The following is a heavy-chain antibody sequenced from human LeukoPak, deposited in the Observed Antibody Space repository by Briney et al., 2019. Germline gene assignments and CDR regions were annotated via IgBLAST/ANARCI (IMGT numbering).Heavy chain of an antibody. Sequence: SETLSLTCTVSGGSISTYYWSWIRQPPGKGLEWIAYIYYSGSTSYNPSLKTRVTIPVDMSKNQFSLKLSSVTAADTAVYYCARHSRYGDFDYWGQGTLLTVSS. CDR3: ARHSRYGDFDY. J-gene: IGHJ4*02. D-gene: IGHD4-17*01. V-gene: IGHV4-59*08. CDR2: IYYSGST. CDR1: GGSISTYY.